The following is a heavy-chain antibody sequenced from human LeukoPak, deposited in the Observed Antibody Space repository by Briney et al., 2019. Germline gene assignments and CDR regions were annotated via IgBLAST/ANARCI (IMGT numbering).Heavy chain of an antibody. CDR3: ARHVGNSGSGSYLTYFDY. D-gene: IGHD3-10*01. J-gene: IGHJ4*02. V-gene: IGHV4-59*08. CDR2: IYYSGST. Sequence: PSETLSLTCTVSGGSISNYYWSWIRQPPGKGLEWIGHIYYSGSTHYNPSLKSRVTISVDTSKNQFSPKLSSVTAADTAVYYCARHVGNSGSGSYLTYFDYWGQGTLVTVSS. CDR1: GGSISNYY.